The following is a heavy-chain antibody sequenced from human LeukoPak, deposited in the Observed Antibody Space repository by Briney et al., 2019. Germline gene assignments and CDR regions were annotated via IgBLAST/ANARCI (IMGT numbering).Heavy chain of an antibody. CDR3: AKFPTGTHRAGAFDI. D-gene: IGHD1-1*01. CDR2: IWYDGSNK. V-gene: IGHV3-33*06. CDR1: GFTFSSYG. Sequence: GRSLRLSCAASGFTFSSYGMHWVRQAPGKGLEWVAVIWYDGSNKYYADSVKGRFTISRDNSKNPLYLQMNSLRAEDTAVYYCAKFPTGTHRAGAFDIWGQGTMVTVSS. J-gene: IGHJ3*02.